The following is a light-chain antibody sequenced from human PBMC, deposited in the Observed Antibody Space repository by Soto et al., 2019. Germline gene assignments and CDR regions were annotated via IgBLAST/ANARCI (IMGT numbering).Light chain of an antibody. CDR1: SSDVGGYNS. V-gene: IGLV2-14*01. CDR3: NSFAGSRGYV. Sequence: QSALTQPASVSGSPGQSITISCTGTSSDVGGYNSVSWYRQDPGKAPKLMIYDVTNRPSGVSNRFSGSKSGNTASLTISGLQAEDEADYYCNSFAGSRGYVFGTGTKVTVL. J-gene: IGLJ1*01. CDR2: DVT.